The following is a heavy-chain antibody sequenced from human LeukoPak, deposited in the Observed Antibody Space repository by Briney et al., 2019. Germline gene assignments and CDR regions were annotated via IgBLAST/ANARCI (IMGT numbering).Heavy chain of an antibody. CDR2: IIPILGIA. CDR3: ARGVEMATITHFDY. D-gene: IGHD5-24*01. J-gene: IGHJ4*02. V-gene: IGHV1-69*02. CDR1: GGTFSSYT. Sequence: GASVKVSCKGSGGTFSSYTISWVRQAPGQGLEWMGRIIPILGIANYAQKFQGRVTITADKSTATSYMELSSLRSEDTAVYYCARGVEMATITHFDYWGQGTLVTVSS.